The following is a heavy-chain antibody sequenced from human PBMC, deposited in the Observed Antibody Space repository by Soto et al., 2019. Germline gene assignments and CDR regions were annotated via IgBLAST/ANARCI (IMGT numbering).Heavy chain of an antibody. CDR2: IYPADSNV. CDR3: ARQYYYGSVVNYYYYGMDV. Sequence: PGESLKISCKGSGFIFTNYWIGWVRQMPGKGLEWMGIIYPADSNVRYSPSFQGQVTISVDKSISTAYLQWTSLKASDTAIYYCARQYYYGSVVNYYYYGMDVWGQGTTVNVS. J-gene: IGHJ6*02. CDR1: GFIFTNYW. V-gene: IGHV5-51*01. D-gene: IGHD3-10*01.